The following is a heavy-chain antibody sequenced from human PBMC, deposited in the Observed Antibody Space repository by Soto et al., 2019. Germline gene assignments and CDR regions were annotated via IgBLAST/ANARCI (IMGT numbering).Heavy chain of an antibody. Sequence: SVKVSCKASGFTFTSSAVQWVRQARGQRLEWIGWIVVGSGNTNYAQKFQERVTITRDMSTSTAYMELSSLRSEDTAVYYCAAVQFDYGDYGVYFDYWGQGTLVTVS. CDR1: GFTFTSSA. J-gene: IGHJ4*02. CDR3: AAVQFDYGDYGVYFDY. CDR2: IVVGSGNT. V-gene: IGHV1-58*01. D-gene: IGHD4-17*01.